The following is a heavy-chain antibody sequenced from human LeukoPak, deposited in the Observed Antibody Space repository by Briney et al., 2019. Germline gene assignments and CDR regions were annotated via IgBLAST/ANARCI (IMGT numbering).Heavy chain of an antibody. Sequence: SETLSLTCTVSGGSISSYYWSWIRQPPGKGLEWIGYIYYSGSTNYNPSLKSRVTISVDTSKNQFSLRLSSVTAADTAVYYCARGESVVIAADFDYWGQGTLVTVSS. J-gene: IGHJ4*02. V-gene: IGHV4-59*01. D-gene: IGHD2-15*01. CDR2: IYYSGST. CDR3: ARGESVVIAADFDY. CDR1: GGSISSYY.